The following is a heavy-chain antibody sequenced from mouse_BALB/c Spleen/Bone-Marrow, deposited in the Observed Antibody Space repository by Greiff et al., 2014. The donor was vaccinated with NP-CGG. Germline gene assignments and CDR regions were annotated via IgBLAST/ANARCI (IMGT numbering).Heavy chain of an antibody. CDR2: IDPANGNT. CDR1: GFNIKDTY. Sequence: DVQLQESGAELVKPGASVKLSCTASGFNIKDTYMHWVKQRPEQGLEWIGRIDPANGNTKYDPKFQGKATITADTSSNTAYLQLSSLKSEDTAVYYCASYYYGRYFDVWGAGTTVTVSS. V-gene: IGHV14-3*02. J-gene: IGHJ1*01. CDR3: ASYYYGRYFDV. D-gene: IGHD1-1*01.